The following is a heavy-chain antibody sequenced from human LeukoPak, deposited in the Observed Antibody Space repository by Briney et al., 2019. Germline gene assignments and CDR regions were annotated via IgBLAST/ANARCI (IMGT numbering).Heavy chain of an antibody. J-gene: IGHJ5*02. CDR2: IYTSGST. D-gene: IGHD3-22*01. CDR1: GGSISSGSYC. V-gene: IGHV4-61*02. Sequence: PSQTLSLTCTVSGGSISSGSYCWSWIRQPAGKGLEWIGRIYTSGSTNYNPSLKSRVTISVDTSKNQFSLKLSSVTAADTAVYYCARERPRVYYYDSSGKNNWFDPWGQGTLVTVSS. CDR3: ARERPRVYYYDSSGKNNWFDP.